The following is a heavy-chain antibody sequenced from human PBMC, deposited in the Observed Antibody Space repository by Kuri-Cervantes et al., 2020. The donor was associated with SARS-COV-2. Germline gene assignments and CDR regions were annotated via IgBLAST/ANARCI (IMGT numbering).Heavy chain of an antibody. CDR3: ARVESPLNWGTYFDY. J-gene: IGHJ4*02. CDR1: GFTFDDYG. D-gene: IGHD7-27*01. Sequence: GGSLRLSCAASGFTFDDYGMSWVRQAPGEGLGWVSGINWNGGSTGYADSVKGRFTISRDNAKNSLYLQMNSLRAEDTALYHCARVESPLNWGTYFDYWGQGTLVTVSS. CDR2: INWNGGST. V-gene: IGHV3-20*01.